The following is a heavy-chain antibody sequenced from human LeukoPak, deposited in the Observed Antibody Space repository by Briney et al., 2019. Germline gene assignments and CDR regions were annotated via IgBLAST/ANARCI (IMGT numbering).Heavy chain of an antibody. CDR2: IYTSGSN. D-gene: IGHD3-3*01. CDR1: GGSISSYY. J-gene: IGHJ6*02. V-gene: IGHV4-4*07. CDR3: ARDPSSYDFWSGYSPYGMDV. Sequence: SSETLSLTCTVSGGSISSYYWSWIRQPAGKGLEWIGRIYTSGSNNYNPSLKSRVTMSVDTSKNQFSLKLSSVTAADTAVYYCARDPSSYDFWSGYSPYGMDVWGQGTTVTVSS.